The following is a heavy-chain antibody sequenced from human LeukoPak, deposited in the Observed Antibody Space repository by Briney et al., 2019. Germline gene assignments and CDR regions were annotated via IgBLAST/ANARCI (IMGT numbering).Heavy chain of an antibody. J-gene: IGHJ5*02. D-gene: IGHD3-22*01. CDR3: ARHRVYAYYYDSSGAPFDP. CDR2: IYTSGST. Sequence: PSETLSLTCTVSGGSISSGSYYWSWIRQPAGKGLEWIGRIYTSGSTNYNPSLKSRVTISVDTSKNQFPLKLSSVTAADTAVYYCARHRVYAYYYDSSGAPFDPWGQGTLVTISS. CDR1: GGSISSGSYY. V-gene: IGHV4-61*02.